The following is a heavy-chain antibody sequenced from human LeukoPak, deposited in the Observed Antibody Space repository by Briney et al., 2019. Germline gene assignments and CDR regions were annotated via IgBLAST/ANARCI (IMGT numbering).Heavy chain of an antibody. CDR2: ISGSGGST. V-gene: IGHV3-23*01. Sequence: GGSLRLSCAASGFTFSSYWMSWARQAPGKGLEWVSAISGSGGSTYYADSVKGRFTISRDNSKNTLYLQMNSLRADDTALYFCAKVAGTTSFYYYMDVWGRGTTVTVSS. J-gene: IGHJ6*03. CDR3: AKVAGTTSFYYYMDV. D-gene: IGHD1-7*01. CDR1: GFTFSSYW.